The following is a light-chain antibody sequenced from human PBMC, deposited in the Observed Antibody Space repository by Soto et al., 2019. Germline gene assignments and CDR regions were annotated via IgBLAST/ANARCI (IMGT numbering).Light chain of an antibody. CDR3: QQYNNWWT. Sequence: EVVLTQSPATLSLSPGERATLSCRARENVRTFVDWYQXXXXXXXXXXXXXXQRRDTGITDRLSGSGSGTEFTLTISSLQSEDFAVYYCQQYNNWWTFGQVTTGDSK. J-gene: IGKJ1*01. CDR1: ENVRTF. V-gene: IGKV3-15*01. CDR2: XXQ.